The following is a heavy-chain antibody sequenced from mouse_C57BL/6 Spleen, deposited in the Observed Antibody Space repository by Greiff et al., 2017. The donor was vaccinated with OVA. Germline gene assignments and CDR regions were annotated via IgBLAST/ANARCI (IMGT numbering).Heavy chain of an antibody. CDR1: GYTFTSYW. Sequence: QVQLKQPGAELVKPGASVKLSCKASGYTFTSYWMHWVKQRPGRGLEWIGRIDPNSGGTKYNEKFKSKATLTVDKPYSTAYMQLSSLTSEDSAVYYCARSLYYYGSQFAYWGQGTLVTVSA. CDR3: ARSLYYYGSQFAY. J-gene: IGHJ3*01. CDR2: IDPNSGGT. D-gene: IGHD1-1*01. V-gene: IGHV1-72*01.